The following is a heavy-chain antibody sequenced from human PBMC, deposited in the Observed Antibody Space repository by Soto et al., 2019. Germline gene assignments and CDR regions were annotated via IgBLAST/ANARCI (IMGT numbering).Heavy chain of an antibody. CDR3: ARRYSGYGDY. V-gene: IGHV4-59*08. CDR1: GGPITSYY. CDR2: IYFSGSA. D-gene: IGHD5-12*01. J-gene: IGHJ4*02. Sequence: PSETLSLTCTVSGGPITSYYWSWFRQPPGKGLEWIGYIYFSGSANYNPSLKSRVTISVDTSKNQFSLKLSSVTAADTAVYYCARRYSGYGDYWGQGTLVTVSS.